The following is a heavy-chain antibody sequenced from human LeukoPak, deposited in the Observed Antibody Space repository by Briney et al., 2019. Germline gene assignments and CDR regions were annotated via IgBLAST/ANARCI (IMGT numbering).Heavy chain of an antibody. J-gene: IGHJ4*02. D-gene: IGHD2-15*01. CDR2: IIPIFGTA. V-gene: IGHV1-69*13. Sequence: SVKVSCKASGGTFSSYAISWVRQAPGQGLEWMGGIIPIFGTANYAQKFQGRVTITADESTSTVYMGLSSLRSEDTAVYYCARDTIPDCSGGSCYGHVSYFDYWGQGTLVTVSS. CDR3: ARDTIPDCSGGSCYGHVSYFDY. CDR1: GGTFSSYA.